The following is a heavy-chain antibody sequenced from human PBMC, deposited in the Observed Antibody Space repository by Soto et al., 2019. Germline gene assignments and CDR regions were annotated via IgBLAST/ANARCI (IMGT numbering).Heavy chain of an antibody. V-gene: IGHV1-2*04. Sequence: ASVKVSCKASGYTFTGYYMHWVRQAPGQGLEWIGWINPNSGGTNYAQKFQGWVTMTRDTSIDTAYMELSRLKSDDTAVYYCARAHCSSTSCYPSQDALDIWGQGTMVTV. J-gene: IGHJ3*02. CDR3: ARAHCSSTSCYPSQDALDI. CDR2: INPNSGGT. D-gene: IGHD2-2*01. CDR1: GYTFTGYY.